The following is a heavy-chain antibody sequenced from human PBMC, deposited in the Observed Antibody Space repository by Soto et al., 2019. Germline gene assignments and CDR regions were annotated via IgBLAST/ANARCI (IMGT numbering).Heavy chain of an antibody. D-gene: IGHD5-12*01. V-gene: IGHV3-30*18. CDR3: AKGHVDKDYYYYGMDV. CDR2: ISYDGSNK. CDR1: GFTFSSYG. Sequence: VQLVESGGGVVQPGRSLRLSCAASGFTFSSYGMHWVRQAPGKGLEWVAVISYDGSNKYYADSVKGRFTISRDNSKNTLYLQMNSLRAEDTAVYYCAKGHVDKDYYYYGMDVWGQGTTVTVSS. J-gene: IGHJ6*02.